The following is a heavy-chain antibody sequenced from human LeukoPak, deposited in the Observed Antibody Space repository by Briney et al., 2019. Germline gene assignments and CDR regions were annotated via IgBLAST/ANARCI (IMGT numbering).Heavy chain of an antibody. Sequence: GGSLRLSCAASGFTFSSYSMNWVRQAPGRGLEWVSSISSSSGYIYYADSVKGRFTISRDNAKNSLYLQMNSLRAEDTAVYYCARALLSTGFIDYWGQGTLVTVSS. V-gene: IGHV3-21*04. CDR1: GFTFSSYS. CDR2: ISSSSGYI. CDR3: ARALLSTGFIDY. D-gene: IGHD1-1*01. J-gene: IGHJ4*02.